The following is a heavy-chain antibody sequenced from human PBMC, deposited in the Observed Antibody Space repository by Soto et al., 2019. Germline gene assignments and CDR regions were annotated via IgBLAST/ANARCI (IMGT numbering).Heavy chain of an antibody. J-gene: IGHJ3*02. CDR2: IYYSGST. CDR3: ARDQGLYSAELRNDAFDI. D-gene: IGHD1-26*01. Sequence: SETLSLTCTVSGGSISSGDYYWSWIRQPPGKGLEWIGYIYYSGSTYYNPSLKSRVTISVDTSKNQFSLKLSSVTAADTAVYYCARDQGLYSAELRNDAFDIWGQGTMVTVSS. V-gene: IGHV4-30-4*01. CDR1: GGSISSGDYY.